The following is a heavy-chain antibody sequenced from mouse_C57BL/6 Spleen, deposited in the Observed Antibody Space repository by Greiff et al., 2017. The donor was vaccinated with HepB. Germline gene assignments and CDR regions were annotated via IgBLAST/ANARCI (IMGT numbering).Heavy chain of an antibody. V-gene: IGHV1-82*01. CDR1: GYAFSSSW. Sequence: VQLQQSGPELVKPGASVKISCKASGYAFSSSWMNWVKQRPGKGLEWIGRIYPGDGDTNYNGKFKGKATLTADKSSSTAYMQLSSLTSEDSAVYFCARRDVLAYWGQGTLVTVSA. CDR2: IYPGDGDT. J-gene: IGHJ3*01. CDR3: ARRDVLAY.